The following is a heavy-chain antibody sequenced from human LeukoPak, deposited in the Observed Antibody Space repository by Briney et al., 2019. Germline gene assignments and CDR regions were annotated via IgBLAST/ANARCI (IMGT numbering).Heavy chain of an antibody. CDR3: ARDPGYSFYFDY. CDR1: GFIFSSYS. Sequence: GGSLRLSCAASGFIFSSYSMNWVRQAPGKGLEWVSSISNSGSYIYYADSVKGRFTISRDNAKNSLYLQMNSLSAEDTALYLCARDPGYSFYFDYWGQGILVTVSS. V-gene: IGHV3-21*06. J-gene: IGHJ4*02. CDR2: ISNSGSYI. D-gene: IGHD5-12*01.